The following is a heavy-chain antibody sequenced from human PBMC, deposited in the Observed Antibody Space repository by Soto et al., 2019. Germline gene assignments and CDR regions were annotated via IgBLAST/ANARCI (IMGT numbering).Heavy chain of an antibody. V-gene: IGHV4-30-4*01. Sequence: KTSETLSLTCNVSGGPIKTGDYYWNWIRQPPGKGLEWIGYVSYSGATNYSPSLKSRAAISMDTSKNQFSLSLTSVTAADTAVYYCARAGFSYGHLLFWGQGIRVTVSS. D-gene: IGHD3-10*01. CDR3: ARAGFSYGHLLF. CDR2: VSYSGAT. CDR1: GGPIKTGDYY. J-gene: IGHJ4*02.